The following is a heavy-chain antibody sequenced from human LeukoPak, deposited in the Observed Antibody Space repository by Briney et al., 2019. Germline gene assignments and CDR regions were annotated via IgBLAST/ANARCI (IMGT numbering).Heavy chain of an antibody. D-gene: IGHD6-13*01. Sequence: PEGSLRLSCAASRFTFSDYYMSWIRQAPGKGLEWVSYISGTGSTIFYADSVKGRFTISRDNAKNSLYLQMNSPRAEDTAVYYCARTSMSAGGNFDYWGQGTLVTVSS. CDR3: ARTSMSAGGNFDY. CDR1: RFTFSDYY. CDR2: ISGTGSTI. J-gene: IGHJ4*02. V-gene: IGHV3-11*01.